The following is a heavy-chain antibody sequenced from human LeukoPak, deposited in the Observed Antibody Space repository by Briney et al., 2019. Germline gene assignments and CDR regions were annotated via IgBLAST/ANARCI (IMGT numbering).Heavy chain of an antibody. CDR3: ATYSSLNRREFQY. CDR2: IKTDGSEK. J-gene: IGHJ1*01. CDR1: GFTFSNYW. V-gene: IGHV3-7*01. D-gene: IGHD3-22*01. Sequence: GGSLRLSCEGSGFTFSNYWMGWVRQAPGKGLQRVANIKTDGSEKYYVDSVKGRFTISRDNAKNSLYLQMNSLRAEDTAVYYCATYSSLNRREFQYWGQGTLLTVSS.